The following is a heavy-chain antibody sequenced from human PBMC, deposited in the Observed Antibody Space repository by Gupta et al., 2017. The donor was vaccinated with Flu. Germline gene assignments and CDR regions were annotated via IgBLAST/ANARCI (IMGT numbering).Heavy chain of an antibody. J-gene: IGHJ4*02. CDR2: IYYSGTT. CDR3: AGGVGYAAFDF. CDR1: SITTDNYY. D-gene: IGHD2-2*01. Sequence: SITTDNYYWALVRQAPGKGLEWIGTIYYSGTTYYNPSLRSRATMSLDTSRSQFSLKVWSVTAADTAVYYCAGGVGYAAFDFWGQGPLVSVSS. V-gene: IGHV4-39*01.